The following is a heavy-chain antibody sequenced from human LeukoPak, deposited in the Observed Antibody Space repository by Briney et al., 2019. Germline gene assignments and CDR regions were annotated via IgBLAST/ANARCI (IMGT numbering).Heavy chain of an antibody. CDR3: AREGVVGVAGSYFDY. CDR1: GFTFSSYW. D-gene: IGHD2-15*01. V-gene: IGHV3-7*03. Sequence: GGPLRLSCAASGFTFSSYWMRWGRQAPGGVQEWVANIKRDGSEQYYVDSMERRFTISRDAANNSLYLQMNSLRAEDTAVYYCAREGVVGVAGSYFDYWGQGTLVTVSA. CDR2: IKRDGSEQ. J-gene: IGHJ4*02.